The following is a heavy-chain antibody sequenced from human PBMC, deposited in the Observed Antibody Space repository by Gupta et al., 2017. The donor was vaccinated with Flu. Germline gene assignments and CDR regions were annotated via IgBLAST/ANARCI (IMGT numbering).Heavy chain of an antibody. Sequence: SWGRQAPGKGLEWVANINQEGSETHEVDSVMVLCTISRDNAKNALFLHMNRLRAEDTAAYYCARDGDGGSSYFYSNSHIDNWG. V-gene: IGHV3-7*01. CDR3: ARDGDGGSSYFYSNSHIDN. D-gene: IGHD3-22*01. CDR2: INQEGSET. J-gene: IGHJ4*01.